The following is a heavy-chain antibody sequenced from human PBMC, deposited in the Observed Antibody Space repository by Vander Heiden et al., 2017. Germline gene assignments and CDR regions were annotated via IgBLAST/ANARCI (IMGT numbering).Heavy chain of an antibody. V-gene: IGHV1-18*01. CDR1: GYTFTNFR. Sequence: QVQLVQSGAEVKKPGASVKVSCKASGYTFTNFRFTWVRQAPGQGLEWMGWISAYNGDTNYAQKFQGRVTMTRDTSTSTAYMELRSLKSDDTAVYYCATIAAADIFNWFDPWGQGTLVTVSS. J-gene: IGHJ5*02. D-gene: IGHD2-2*01. CDR3: ATIAAADIFNWFDP. CDR2: ISAYNGDT.